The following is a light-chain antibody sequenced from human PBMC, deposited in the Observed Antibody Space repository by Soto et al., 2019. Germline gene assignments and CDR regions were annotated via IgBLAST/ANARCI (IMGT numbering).Light chain of an antibody. Sequence: LVLTQSPAPLSLSPGERATLACRASQSVSSYLAWYQQKPGQAPRLLIYDASNTATGIPARFSGSGSGTDFTLTISRLEPEDSAVYYCQQYSRAPITFGQGTRLEIK. CDR1: QSVSSY. CDR3: QQYSRAPIT. V-gene: IGKV3-11*01. CDR2: DAS. J-gene: IGKJ5*01.